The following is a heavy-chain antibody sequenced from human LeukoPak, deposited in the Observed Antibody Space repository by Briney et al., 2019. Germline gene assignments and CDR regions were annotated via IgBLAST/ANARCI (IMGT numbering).Heavy chain of an antibody. Sequence: GGSLRLSCVGSGFTFSSYGMHWVRQAPGKGLEWVAVIWYDGSNKYYADSVKGRFTISRDNSKNTLYLQMNSLRAEDTAVYYCARDRVPDNWFDPWGQGTLVTVSS. CDR3: ARDRVPDNWFDP. V-gene: IGHV3-33*08. CDR1: GFTFSSYG. CDR2: IWYDGSNK. J-gene: IGHJ5*02. D-gene: IGHD1-1*01.